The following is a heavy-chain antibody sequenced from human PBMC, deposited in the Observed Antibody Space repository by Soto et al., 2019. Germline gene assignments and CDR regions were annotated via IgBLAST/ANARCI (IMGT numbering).Heavy chain of an antibody. D-gene: IGHD6-13*01. CDR2: ISGRGGST. Sequence: EVQLLESGGGLVQPGGSLRLSCAASGFTFSSYAMSWVRQAPGKGLEWVSAISGRGGSTYYADSVKGRFTISRDNSKNTLYLQMNSLRAEDTAVYYCAKDQQMATLASLFDYWGQGTLVTVSS. CDR1: GFTFSSYA. CDR3: AKDQQMATLASLFDY. J-gene: IGHJ4*02. V-gene: IGHV3-23*01.